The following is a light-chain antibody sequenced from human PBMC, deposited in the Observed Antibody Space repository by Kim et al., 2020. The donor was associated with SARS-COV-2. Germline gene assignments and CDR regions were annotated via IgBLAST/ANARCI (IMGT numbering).Light chain of an antibody. CDR1: DTSVRANNH. V-gene: IGLV2-14*03. J-gene: IGLJ1*01. CDR2: DVT. Sequence: SITNSYSRTDTSVRANNHVSWYQQLPRKAPKLIIFDVTNRPSGVSMRFSGSKSGNTASLTISGLQAEDEADYYCSSYITRTGLYVFGAGTKVTVL. CDR3: SSYITRTGLYV.